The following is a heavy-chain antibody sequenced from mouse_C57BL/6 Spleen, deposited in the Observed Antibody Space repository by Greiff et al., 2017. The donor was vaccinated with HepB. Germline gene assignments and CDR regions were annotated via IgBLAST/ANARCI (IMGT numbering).Heavy chain of an antibody. V-gene: IGHV1-42*01. CDR1: GYSFTGYY. D-gene: IGHD4-1*01. CDR3: ARSLGEYFDV. J-gene: IGHJ1*03. CDR2: INPSTGGT. Sequence: EVKLMESGPELVKPGASVKISCKASGYSFTGYYMNWVKQSPEKSLEWIGEINPSTGGTTYNQKFKAKATLTVDKSSSTAYMQLKSLTSEDSAVYYCARSLGEYFDVWGTGTTVTVSS.